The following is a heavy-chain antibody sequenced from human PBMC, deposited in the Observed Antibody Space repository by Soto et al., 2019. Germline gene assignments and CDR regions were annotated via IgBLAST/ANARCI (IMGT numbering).Heavy chain of an antibody. CDR3: ARDRGYCSGGSCYSY. D-gene: IGHD2-15*01. CDR1: GGTFSSYT. CDR2: IIPILGIA. V-gene: IGHV1-69*04. Sequence: GASVKVSCKASGGTFSSYTISWVRQAPGQGLEWMGRIIPILGIANYAQKFQGRVTITADKSTSTAYMELSSLRSEDTAVYYCARDRGYCSGGSCYSYWGQGTLVTVSS. J-gene: IGHJ4*02.